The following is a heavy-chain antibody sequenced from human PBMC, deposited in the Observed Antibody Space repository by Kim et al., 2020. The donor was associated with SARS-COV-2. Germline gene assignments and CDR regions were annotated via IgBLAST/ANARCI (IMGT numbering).Heavy chain of an antibody. D-gene: IGHD1-26*01. CDR2: IYHSGST. CDR1: GGSISSSNW. J-gene: IGHJ6*02. Sequence: SETLSLTCAVSGGSISSSNWWSWVRQPPGKGLEWIGEIYHSGSTNYNPSLKSRVTISVDKSKNQFSLKLSSVTAADTAVYYCARDRRYSSWELRDYYYGMDVWGQGTTVTVSS. CDR3: ARDRRYSSWELRDYYYGMDV. V-gene: IGHV4-4*02.